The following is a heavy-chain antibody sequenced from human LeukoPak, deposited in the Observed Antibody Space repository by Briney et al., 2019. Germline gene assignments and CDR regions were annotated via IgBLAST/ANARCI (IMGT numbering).Heavy chain of an antibody. CDR2: INPNSGGT. J-gene: IGHJ6*02. V-gene: IGHV1-2*02. D-gene: IGHD6-6*01. Sequence: GASVKVSCKASGYTFTGYYMHWVRQAPGQGLEWMGWINPNSGGTNYAQKFQGRVTMTRDTSISTAYMELSRLRSDDTAVYYCAKGRSSAESPYGMDVWGQGTTVTVSS. CDR3: AKGRSSAESPYGMDV. CDR1: GYTFTGYY.